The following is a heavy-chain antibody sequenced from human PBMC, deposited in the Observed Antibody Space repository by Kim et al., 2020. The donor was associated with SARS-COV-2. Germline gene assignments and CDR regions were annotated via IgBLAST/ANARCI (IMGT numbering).Heavy chain of an antibody. CDR2: INHSGST. Sequence: SETLSLTCAVYGGSFSGYYWSWIRQPPGKGLEWIGEINHSGSTNYNPSLKSRVTISVDTSKNQFSLKLSSVTAADTAVYYCARGAEVKHIVVVNGGSCDYWGQGTLVTVSS. CDR1: GGSFSGYY. D-gene: IGHD2-21*01. CDR3: ARGAEVKHIVVVNGGSCDY. V-gene: IGHV4-34*01. J-gene: IGHJ4*02.